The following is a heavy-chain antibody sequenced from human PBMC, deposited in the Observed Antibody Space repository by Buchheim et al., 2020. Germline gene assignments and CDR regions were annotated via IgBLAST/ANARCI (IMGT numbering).Heavy chain of an antibody. D-gene: IGHD4-17*01. CDR2: ISYDGSNK. J-gene: IGHJ4*02. CDR1: GFTFSSYA. V-gene: IGHV3-30-3*01. CDR3: ASPAGYAYGDSSLDY. Sequence: QVQLVESGGGVVQPGRSLRLSCAASGFTFSSYAMHWVRQAPGKGLEWVAVISYDGSNKYYADSVKGRFTISRDNSKNTLYLQMSSLRAEDTAVYYCASPAGYAYGDSSLDYWGQGTL.